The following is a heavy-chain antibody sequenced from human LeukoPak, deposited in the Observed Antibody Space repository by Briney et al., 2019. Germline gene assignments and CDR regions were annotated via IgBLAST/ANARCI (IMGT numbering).Heavy chain of an antibody. V-gene: IGHV3-23*01. CDR3: AKEGPGGGGYFDD. J-gene: IGHJ4*02. CDR2: IGGSGDST. Sequence: PGGSLRLSCAASGFTVSSNYMSWVRQAPGKGLEWVSLIGGSGDSTYYADSVKGRFTISRDNSKNTLYLRMNSLRADDTAVYYCAKEGPGGGGYFDDWGQGTLVTVSS. D-gene: IGHD3-16*01. CDR1: GFTVSSNY.